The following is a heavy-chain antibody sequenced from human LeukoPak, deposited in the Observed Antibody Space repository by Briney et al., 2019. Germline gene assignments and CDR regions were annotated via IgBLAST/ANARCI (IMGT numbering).Heavy chain of an antibody. CDR3: ATFGEGILTAIPRD. CDR1: GFTVSSNY. V-gene: IGHV3-21*01. J-gene: IGHJ4*02. Sequence: PGGSLRLSCAASGFTVSSNYMNWVRQAPGKGLEWVSSISSSSSYIYYADSVKGRFTISRDNAKNSLYLQMNSLRAEDTAVYYCATFGEGILTAIPRDWGQGTLVTVSS. D-gene: IGHD3-9*01. CDR2: ISSSSSYI.